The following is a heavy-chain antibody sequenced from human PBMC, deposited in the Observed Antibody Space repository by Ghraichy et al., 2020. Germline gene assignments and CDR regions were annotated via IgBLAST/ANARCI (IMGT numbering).Heavy chain of an antibody. V-gene: IGHV4-59*01. Sequence: SETLSLTCTVSGGSISNYYWSWIRQPPGKGLEWIGYIYDSGSTSYNPSLKRRVTISVDTSKNQFSLRLSSVTAADTAVYYCARAYCTSTRCSLYNWFDPWGQGTLVTVSS. D-gene: IGHD2-2*01. J-gene: IGHJ5*02. CDR3: ARAYCTSTRCSLYNWFDP. CDR1: GGSISNYY. CDR2: IYDSGST.